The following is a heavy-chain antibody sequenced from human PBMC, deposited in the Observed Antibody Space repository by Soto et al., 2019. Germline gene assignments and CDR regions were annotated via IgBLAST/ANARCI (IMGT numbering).Heavy chain of an antibody. CDR3: AKGAVTGTPTSYYYYGMDV. Sequence: QVQLLQSGAEVKKPGSSVRVSCEASGGTFRTYAISWARQAPGQGLEWMGEIIPIFGTVNYAQKFQGRVKITADEFTTTVYIDLRSVRSEDTAVYYCAKGAVTGTPTSYYYYGMDVWGQGTTVTVSS. D-gene: IGHD6-19*01. V-gene: IGHV1-69*12. J-gene: IGHJ6*02. CDR2: IIPIFGTV. CDR1: GGTFRTYA.